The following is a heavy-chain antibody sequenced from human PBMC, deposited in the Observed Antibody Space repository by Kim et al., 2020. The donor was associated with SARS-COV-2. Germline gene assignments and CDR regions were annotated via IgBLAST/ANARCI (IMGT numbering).Heavy chain of an antibody. CDR1: GFIFLNYA. J-gene: IGHJ3*02. CDR3: ARDYITGDGVALDI. Sequence: GGSLRLSCAASGFIFLNYAMHWVRQATGKGLEWVSAIGSAADTYYPTYVKARYTIPSDNAKNSMNPQINRLRAVDTAKNYCARDYITGDGVALDICG. D-gene: IGHD2-21*01. CDR2: IGSAADT. V-gene: IGHV3-13*04.